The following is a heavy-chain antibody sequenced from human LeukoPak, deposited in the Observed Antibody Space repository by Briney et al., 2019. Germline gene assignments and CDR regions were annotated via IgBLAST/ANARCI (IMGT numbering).Heavy chain of an antibody. J-gene: IGHJ4*02. CDR3: ARGYYDYVWGSYRPFDY. Sequence: GGSLRLSCAASGFTVSSNYMSWVRQAPGKGLEWVSVIYSSGSTYYADSVKGRFTISRDNSKNTLYLQMNSLRAEDTAVYYCARGYYDYVWGSYRPFDYWGQGTLVTVSS. D-gene: IGHD3-16*02. CDR2: IYSSGST. V-gene: IGHV3-66*01. CDR1: GFTVSSNY.